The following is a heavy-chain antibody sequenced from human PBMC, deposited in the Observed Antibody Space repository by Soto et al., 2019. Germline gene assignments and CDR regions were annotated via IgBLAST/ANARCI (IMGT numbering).Heavy chain of an antibody. V-gene: IGHV4-59*01. D-gene: IGHD4-17*01. Sequence: SENLSLTCTVSCGSISSYYWSWIRQPPGKGLEWIGYIYYSGSTNYNPSLKCRVTISVDTSKNQFSLKLSSVTAADTAVYYCARIRTDYYYYYMDVWGKGTTVTVSS. CDR3: ARIRTDYYYYYMDV. CDR1: CGSISSYY. J-gene: IGHJ6*03. CDR2: IYYSGST.